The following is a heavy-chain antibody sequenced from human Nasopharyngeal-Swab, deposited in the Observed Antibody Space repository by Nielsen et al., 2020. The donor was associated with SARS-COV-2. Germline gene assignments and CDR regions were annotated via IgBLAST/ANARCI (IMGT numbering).Heavy chain of an antibody. J-gene: IGHJ3*02. D-gene: IGHD1-26*01. CDR3: ARVGSRGGNAFDI. Sequence: VRQMPGKGLEWMGGIIPIFGTANYAQKFQGRDTITADKSTSTAYMELSSLRSEDTAVYYCARVGSRGGNAFDIWGQGTMVTVSS. CDR2: IIPIFGTA. V-gene: IGHV1-69*06.